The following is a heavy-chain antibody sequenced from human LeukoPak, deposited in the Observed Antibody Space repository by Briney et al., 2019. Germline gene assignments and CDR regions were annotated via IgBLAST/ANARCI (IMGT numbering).Heavy chain of an antibody. D-gene: IGHD6-13*01. J-gene: IGHJ6*03. Sequence: SETLSLTCTVSGDSINSTNYYWGWIRQPPGKGLEWIANFYYSGSTYYNPSLKSRVTISVDTSKNQFSLNLSSVTAADTALYYCAKLRGYTSSRAHNYYYSYYMDVWGKGTTVTVSS. CDR2: FYYSGST. CDR1: GDSINSTNYY. V-gene: IGHV4-39*01. CDR3: AKLRGYTSSRAHNYYYSYYMDV.